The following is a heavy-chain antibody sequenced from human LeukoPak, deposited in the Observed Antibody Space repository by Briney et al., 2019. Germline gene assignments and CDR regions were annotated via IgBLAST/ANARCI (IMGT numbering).Heavy chain of an antibody. D-gene: IGHD6-19*01. CDR2: INHNGSI. CDR1: GGSFSGFY. J-gene: IGHJ6*03. V-gene: IGHV4-34*01. CDR3: ARQGWYVDIFFHMDV. Sequence: SETLSLTCAVYGGSFSGFYWSWIRQSPGGGLEWVGEINHNGSINYNPSLKSRVTLSVDTSKNQFSLKLSSVTAADTAVYYCARQGWYVDIFFHMDVWGKGTTVTISS.